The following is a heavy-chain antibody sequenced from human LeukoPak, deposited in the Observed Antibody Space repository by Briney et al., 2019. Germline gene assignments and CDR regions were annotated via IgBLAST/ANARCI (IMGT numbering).Heavy chain of an antibody. J-gene: IGHJ6*03. D-gene: IGHD6-19*01. CDR1: GGSISSGSYY. Sequence: PSQTLSLTCTVSGGSISSGSYYWSWIRQPAGKGLEWIGRIYTSGSTNYNPSLKSRVTISVDTSKNQFSLKLSSVTAADTAVYYCARDRVREQWLPLNYFFYMDVLGKGTTVTISS. CDR2: IYTSGST. V-gene: IGHV4-61*02. CDR3: ARDRVREQWLPLNYFFYMDV.